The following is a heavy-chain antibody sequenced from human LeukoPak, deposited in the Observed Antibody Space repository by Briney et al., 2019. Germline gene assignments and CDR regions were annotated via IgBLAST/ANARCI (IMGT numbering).Heavy chain of an antibody. CDR1: GFTFSSYA. V-gene: IGHV3-23*01. CDR3: AKLKQWQPQRYFFEY. D-gene: IGHD6-19*01. J-gene: IGHJ4*02. CDR2: FSGTSTS. Sequence: GGSLRLSCAASGFTFSSYAMSWVRQAPGKGLEWVSTFSGTSTSSYADAVKGRVTISRDNSKNTLYLQMNSLRAEDTAVYYCAKLKQWQPQRYFFEYWGQGALVTVAS.